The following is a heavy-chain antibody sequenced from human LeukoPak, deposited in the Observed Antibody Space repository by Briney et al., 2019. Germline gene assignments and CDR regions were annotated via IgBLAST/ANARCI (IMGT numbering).Heavy chain of an antibody. D-gene: IGHD3-22*01. Sequence: PSETLSLTCTVSGGSISSSSYYWGWIRQPPGKGLEWIGSIYYSGSTYYNPSLKSRVTMSVDTSKNQFSLKLSSVTAADTAVYYCARDRYYYDSSGYDPYFDYWGQGTLVTVSS. V-gene: IGHV4-39*07. J-gene: IGHJ4*02. CDR2: IYYSGST. CDR1: GGSISSSSYY. CDR3: ARDRYYYDSSGYDPYFDY.